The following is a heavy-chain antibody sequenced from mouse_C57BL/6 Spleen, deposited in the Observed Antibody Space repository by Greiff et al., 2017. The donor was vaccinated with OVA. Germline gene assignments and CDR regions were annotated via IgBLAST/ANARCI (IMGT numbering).Heavy chain of an antibody. Sequence: EVKLMESGGGLVKPGGSLKLSCAASGFTFSSYGMSWVRQTPDKRLEWVATISSGGSYTYYPDSVKGRFTISRDNAKNTLYLQMSSLKSEDTAMYYCARWLRGYFDYWGQGTTLTVSS. D-gene: IGHD2-2*01. J-gene: IGHJ2*01. CDR2: ISSGGSYT. CDR3: ARWLRGYFDY. V-gene: IGHV5-6*03. CDR1: GFTFSSYG.